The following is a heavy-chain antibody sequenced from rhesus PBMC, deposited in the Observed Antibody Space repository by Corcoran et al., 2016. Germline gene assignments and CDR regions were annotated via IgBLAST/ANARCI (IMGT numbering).Heavy chain of an antibody. CDR3: ATVWYYWYFDL. J-gene: IGHJ2*01. CDR1: GYSISSGYG. V-gene: IGHV4-127*01. CDR2: IGGSSGST. Sequence: QVQLQESGPGLVKPSETLSLTCAVSGYSISSGYGWSWIRQPPGKGLEWIGYIGGSSGSTNYNPSLTSRFTMSKDTSKNQFSLKLSSVTAADTAVYYCATVWYYWYFDLWGPGTPITISS. D-gene: IGHD2-21*01.